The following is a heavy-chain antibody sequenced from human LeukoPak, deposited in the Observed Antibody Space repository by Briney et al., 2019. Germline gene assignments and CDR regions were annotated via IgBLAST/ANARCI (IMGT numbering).Heavy chain of an antibody. J-gene: IGHJ4*02. V-gene: IGHV3-23*01. D-gene: IGHD5-24*01. CDR1: GFSFSTYD. CDR2: ISANGGST. CDR3: ARERQRWLFDY. Sequence: PGASLRLSCAASGFSFSTYDVSWVRQAPGKGPEWVTSISANGGSTYYVDSVKGRFTISRDNSRNTLYLQLNSLRAEDTAIYFCARERQRWLFDYGGQGTLVTVSS.